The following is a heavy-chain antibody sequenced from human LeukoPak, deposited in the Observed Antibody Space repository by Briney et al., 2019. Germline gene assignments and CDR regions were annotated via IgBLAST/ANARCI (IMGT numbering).Heavy chain of an antibody. CDR3: AREVRRGSGSYHLDY. D-gene: IGHD3-10*01. J-gene: IGHJ4*02. CDR1: GGSISTYY. CDR2: IYNSGST. V-gene: IGHV4-59*01. Sequence: SETLSLTCTVSGGSISTYYWGWIRQPPGKGLEWFGHIYNSGSTNYSPSLKSRVTISVDTSKNQFSLKLSSVTAADTAVYYCAREVRRGSGSYHLDYWGQGTLVTVSS.